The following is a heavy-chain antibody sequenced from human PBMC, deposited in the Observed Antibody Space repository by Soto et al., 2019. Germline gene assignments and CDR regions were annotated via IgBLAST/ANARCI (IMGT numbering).Heavy chain of an antibody. CDR2: ISAYNGNT. D-gene: IGHD2-15*01. V-gene: IGHV1-18*01. CDR1: GYTFTSYG. CDR3: VVAAQPYYFDY. Sequence: ASVKVSCKASGYTFTSYGISWVRQAPGQGLEWMGWISAYNGNTNYAQKLQGRVTMTTDTSTSTAYMELRSLRSDDTAVYYCVVAAQPYYFDYWGQGTLVTVPQ. J-gene: IGHJ4*02.